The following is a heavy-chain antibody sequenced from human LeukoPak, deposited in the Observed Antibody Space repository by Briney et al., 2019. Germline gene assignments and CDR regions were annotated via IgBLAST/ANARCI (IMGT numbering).Heavy chain of an antibody. CDR1: GFTFSSYA. J-gene: IGHJ1*01. CDR3: AREVYCSSTSCYTGYFQH. Sequence: GGSLRLSXAASGFTFSSYAMSWVRQAPGKGLEWVSAISGSGGSTYYADSLKGRFTISRDNSKNTLYLQMNSLRAEDTAVYYCAREVYCSSTSCYTGYFQHWGQGTLVTVSS. D-gene: IGHD2-2*02. V-gene: IGHV3-23*01. CDR2: ISGSGGST.